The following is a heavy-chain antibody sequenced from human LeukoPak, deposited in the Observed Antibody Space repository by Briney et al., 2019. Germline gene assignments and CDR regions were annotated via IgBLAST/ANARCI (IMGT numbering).Heavy chain of an antibody. V-gene: IGHV4-34*01. CDR2: INHSGST. Sequence: GSLRLSCAASGFTFTNYAMSWVRQAPGKGPEWIGEINHSGSTNYNPSLKSRVTISVDTSKNQFSLKLSSVAAADTAVYYCARAYSSSWYFNWFDPWGQGTLVTVSS. J-gene: IGHJ5*02. CDR3: ARAYSSSWYFNWFDP. CDR1: GFTFTNYA. D-gene: IGHD6-13*01.